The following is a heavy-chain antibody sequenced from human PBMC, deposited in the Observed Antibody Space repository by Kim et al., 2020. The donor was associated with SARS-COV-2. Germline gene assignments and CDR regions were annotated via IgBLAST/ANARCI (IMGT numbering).Heavy chain of an antibody. J-gene: IGHJ4*02. D-gene: IGHD1-26*01. CDR1: GFTFSSYW. CDR3: AREDGTARGVFDY. CDR2: IKQDGSEK. Sequence: GGSLRLSCAASGFTFSSYWMSWVRQAPGKGLEWVANIKQDGSEKYYVDSVKGRFTISRDNAKNSLYLQMNSLRAEDTAVYYCAREDGTARGVFDYWGQGTLVTVSS. V-gene: IGHV3-7*03.